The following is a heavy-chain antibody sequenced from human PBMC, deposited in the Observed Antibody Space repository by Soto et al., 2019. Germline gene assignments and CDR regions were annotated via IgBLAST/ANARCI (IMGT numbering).Heavy chain of an antibody. V-gene: IGHV4-34*01. J-gene: IGHJ4*02. CDR2: INHSGST. Sequence: SETLSLTCTVYGGSFSPYYWSWIRQPPGKGLEWIGEINHSGSTNYNPSLKSRVTISVDTSKNQFSLKLSSVTAADTAVYFCARDYFDSSGYYLRKFFDYWGQGTLLTVSS. CDR1: GGSFSPYY. D-gene: IGHD3-22*01. CDR3: ARDYFDSSGYYLRKFFDY.